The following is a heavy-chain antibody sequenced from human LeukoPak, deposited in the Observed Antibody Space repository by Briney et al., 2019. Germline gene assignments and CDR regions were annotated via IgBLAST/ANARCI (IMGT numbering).Heavy chain of an antibody. V-gene: IGHV3-23*01. CDR2: ISGSGGST. Sequence: GGSLRLSCAASRFTFSSYGMSWVRQAPGKGLEWVSAISGSGGSTYYADSVKGRFTISRDNSKNTLYLQMNSLRAEDTAVYYCAKDRGSLYYDILTGDYWGQGTLVTVSS. J-gene: IGHJ4*02. CDR1: RFTFSSYG. CDR3: AKDRGSLYYDILTGDY. D-gene: IGHD3-9*01.